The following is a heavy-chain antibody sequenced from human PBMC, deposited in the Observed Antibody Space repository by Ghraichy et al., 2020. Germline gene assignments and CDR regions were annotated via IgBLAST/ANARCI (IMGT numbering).Heavy chain of an antibody. CDR2: ITGSSRTR. Sequence: GESLNISCVGSGFTLSSYPMNWVRQSPGKGLEWVAYITGSSRTRSYADSVKGRFTISRDNAQNSLYLQMNSLRDEDTAVYFCARGSTVVRFFYYDGMDVWGQGTTVTVSS. V-gene: IGHV3-48*02. CDR1: GFTLSSYP. J-gene: IGHJ6*02. CDR3: ARGSTVVRFFYYDGMDV. D-gene: IGHD4-23*01.